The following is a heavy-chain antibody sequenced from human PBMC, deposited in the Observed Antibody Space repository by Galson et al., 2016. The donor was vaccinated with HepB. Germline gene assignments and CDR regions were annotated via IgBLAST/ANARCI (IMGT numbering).Heavy chain of an antibody. D-gene: IGHD3-9*01. CDR2: INTITGHP. V-gene: IGHV7-4-1*02. J-gene: IGHJ4*02. Sequence: SVKVSCKASGYTFTRYALNWVRQAPGQGLEFTGYINTITGHPTYAPGFTGRFVFSLDTSVSTAYLQISSLKAEDTAVYYCARVYNDILTGDPWGQGTLVTVSS. CDR1: GYTFTRYA. CDR3: ARVYNDILTGDP.